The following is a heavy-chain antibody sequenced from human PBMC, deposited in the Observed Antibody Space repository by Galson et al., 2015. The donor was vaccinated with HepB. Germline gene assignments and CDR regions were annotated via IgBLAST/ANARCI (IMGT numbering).Heavy chain of an antibody. V-gene: IGHV3-33*01. CDR1: GFTFSSYG. CDR3: ARDQICGGDCYSLLASSGMDV. CDR2: IWYDGSNK. Sequence: SLRLSCAASGFTFSSYGMHWVRQAPGKGLEWVAVIWYDGSNKYYADSVKGRFTISRDNSKNTLYLQMNSLRAEDTAVYYCARDQICGGDCYSLLASSGMDVWGQGTTVTVSS. D-gene: IGHD2-21*02. J-gene: IGHJ6*02.